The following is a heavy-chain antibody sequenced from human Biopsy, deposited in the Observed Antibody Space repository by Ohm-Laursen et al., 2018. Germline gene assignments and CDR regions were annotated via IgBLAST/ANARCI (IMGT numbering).Heavy chain of an antibody. Sequence: GTLSLTCTVSGGSLNFYYWSWIRQPPGKGWEGIGYMYYRGSTKYSPSLKNRVTVSFDTSRNQFSLKLTSMTPADTAVYYCVRGRSPATYWGQGALVIVSS. V-gene: IGHV4-59*01. D-gene: IGHD3-16*01. CDR2: MYYRGST. CDR1: GGSLNFYY. J-gene: IGHJ4*02. CDR3: VRGRSPATY.